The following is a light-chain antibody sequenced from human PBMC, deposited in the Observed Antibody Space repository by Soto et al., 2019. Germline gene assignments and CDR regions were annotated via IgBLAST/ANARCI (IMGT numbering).Light chain of an antibody. V-gene: IGKV3-15*01. CDR3: QQSET. Sequence: IVMTQSPATLSVSPGERATLSCRASQSVSSNLSWYQQKPGQAPRLLIFGATTRASGIPARFSGSGSGTEFTLTISSLQSEDFAVYYCQQSETFGQGTKVDIK. CDR1: QSVSSN. J-gene: IGKJ1*01. CDR2: GAT.